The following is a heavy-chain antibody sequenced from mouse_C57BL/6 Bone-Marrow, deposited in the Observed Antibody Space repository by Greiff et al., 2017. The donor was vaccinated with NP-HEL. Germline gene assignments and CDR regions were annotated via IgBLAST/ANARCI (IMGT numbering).Heavy chain of an antibody. D-gene: IGHD1-1*01. V-gene: IGHV5-4*01. Sequence: VQLQESGGGLVKPGGSLKLSCAASGFTFSSYAMSWVRQTPEKRLEWVATISDGGSYTYYPDNVKGRYTISRDNAKNNLYLQMSHLKSEDTAMYYGARGGGSSPYYWGQGTTLTVSS. CDR2: ISDGGSYT. CDR3: ARGGGSSPYY. CDR1: GFTFSSYA. J-gene: IGHJ2*01.